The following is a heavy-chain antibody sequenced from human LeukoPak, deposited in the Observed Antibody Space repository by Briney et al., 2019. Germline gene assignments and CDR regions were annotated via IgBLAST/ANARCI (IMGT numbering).Heavy chain of an antibody. J-gene: IGHJ4*02. V-gene: IGHV3-23*01. Sequence: PGGSLRLSCAASGFTFSSYFMTWVRQAPGKGLEWVSAISGSGDGTYYADSVKGRFTISRDNSKNTLYVQMNSLRAEDTAVCYCAKGALITIFGVVPDYWGQGTLVTVSS. CDR1: GFTFSSYF. CDR2: ISGSGDGT. D-gene: IGHD3-3*01. CDR3: AKGALITIFGVVPDY.